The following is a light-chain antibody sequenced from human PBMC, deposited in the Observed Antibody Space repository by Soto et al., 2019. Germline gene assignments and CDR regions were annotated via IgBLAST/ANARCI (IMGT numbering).Light chain of an antibody. CDR3: SSYTGSPTLHYV. CDR1: SSDVGGYNY. V-gene: IGLV2-14*01. J-gene: IGLJ1*01. Sequence: QSVLTQPASVSGSPGQSITISCTGTSSDVGGYNYVSWYQQHPGKAPKLLIYDVSNRPSGASNRFSGSKSGNTASLTISGLQAEDEADYYCSSYTGSPTLHYVLGTGTKVTVL. CDR2: DVS.